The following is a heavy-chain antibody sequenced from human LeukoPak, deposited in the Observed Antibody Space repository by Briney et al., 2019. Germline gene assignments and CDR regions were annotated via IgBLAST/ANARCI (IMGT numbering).Heavy chain of an antibody. Sequence: SETLSLTCTVSGGSISSGSYYWNWIRQPAGKGLEWIGRLYTSGSTNHNPSLKSRVTISVDTSKNQFSLKLSSVTAADTAVYYCASSVRGWLQFDYWGQGTLVTVSS. CDR2: LYTSGST. J-gene: IGHJ4*02. CDR1: GGSISSGSYY. CDR3: ASSVRGWLQFDY. D-gene: IGHD5-24*01. V-gene: IGHV4-61*02.